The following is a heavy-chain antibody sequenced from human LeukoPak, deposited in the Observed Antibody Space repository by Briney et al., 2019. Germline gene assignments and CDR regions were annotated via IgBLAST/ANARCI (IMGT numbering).Heavy chain of an antibody. CDR2: FDPEDGET. D-gene: IGHD6-19*01. J-gene: IGHJ4*02. V-gene: IGHV1-24*01. CDR1: GYTLTELS. CDR3: AITDSSGWYALDY. Sequence: ASVKVSCKVSGYTLTELSMHWVRQAPGEGLEWMGGFDPEDGETIYAQKFQGRVTMTEDTSTDTAYMELSSLRSEDTAVYYCAITDSSGWYALDYWGQGTLVTVSS.